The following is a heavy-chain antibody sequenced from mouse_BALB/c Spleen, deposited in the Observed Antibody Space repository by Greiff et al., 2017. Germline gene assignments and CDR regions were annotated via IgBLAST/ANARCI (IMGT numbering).Heavy chain of an antibody. CDR2: ILPGSGST. Sequence: QVQLQQSGAELMKPGASVKISCKATGYTFSSYWIEWVKQRPGHGLEWLGEILPGSGSTNYNEKFKGKATFTADTSSNTAYMQLSSLTSEDSAVYYCARRGITTNWFAYWGQGTLVTVSA. CDR3: ARRGITTNWFAY. CDR1: GYTFSSYW. D-gene: IGHD2-4*01. V-gene: IGHV1-9*01. J-gene: IGHJ3*01.